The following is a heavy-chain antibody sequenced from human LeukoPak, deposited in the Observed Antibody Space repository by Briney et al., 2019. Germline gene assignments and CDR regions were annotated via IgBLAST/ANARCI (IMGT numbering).Heavy chain of an antibody. CDR1: GFTFSSYG. V-gene: IGHV3-30*02. D-gene: IGHD2-15*01. CDR3: AKASGGSCYC. CDR2: IRYVGSNK. Sequence: GGSLRLSCAASGFTFSSYGMHWVRQAPGKGLEWVAFIRYVGSNKYYADSVKGRFTISRDNSKNTLYLQMNSLRAEDTAVYYCAKASGGSCYCWGQGTLVTVSS. J-gene: IGHJ4*02.